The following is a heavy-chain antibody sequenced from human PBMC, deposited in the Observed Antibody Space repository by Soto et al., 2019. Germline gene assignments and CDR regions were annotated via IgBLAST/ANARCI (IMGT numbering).Heavy chain of an antibody. J-gene: IGHJ5*01. Sequence: EVQLLESGGGLIQPGGSLRLSCAASGFTFSSYAMTWVRQAPGKGLQWVSTIIDSGSGSYYADSVKGRFTISRDNSNNALYLQMDSLRAEDTALYYCAEAAIPIARWSWFDSWGQGTLVTVSS. CDR2: IIDSGSGS. CDR1: GFTFSSYA. CDR3: AEAAIPIARWSWFDS. V-gene: IGHV3-23*01. D-gene: IGHD2-21*01.